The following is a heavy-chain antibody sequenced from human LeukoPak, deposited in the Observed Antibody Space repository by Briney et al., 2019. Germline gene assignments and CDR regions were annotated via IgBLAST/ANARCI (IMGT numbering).Heavy chain of an antibody. CDR3: AKGITDEGGVVMNFDY. CDR1: GFTFSSYA. Sequence: GGSLRLSCAASGFTFSSYAMSWVRQAPGKGLEWISGISGSGGATHYADSVKGRFTISRDNSRNTLYLQLNSLRVEDTAVYYCAKGITDEGGVVMNFDYWGQGTLVTVSS. J-gene: IGHJ4*02. V-gene: IGHV3-23*01. D-gene: IGHD3-3*01. CDR2: ISGSGGAT.